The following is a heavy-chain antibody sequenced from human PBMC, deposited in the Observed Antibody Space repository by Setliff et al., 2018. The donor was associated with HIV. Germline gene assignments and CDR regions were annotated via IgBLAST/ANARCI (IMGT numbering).Heavy chain of an antibody. CDR1: DDSISSGGHY. V-gene: IGHV4-31*03. J-gene: IGHJ5*02. CDR3: ARDRALRSYFDP. CDR2: IYSSGTT. D-gene: IGHD3-10*01. Sequence: PSETLSLTCTVSDDSISSGGHYWNWIRQHPGKGLEWIGFIYSSGTTSYNPSLKSRVAISLDPSKNQFSLKLSSVTAADTAVYYCARDRALRSYFDPWGPGTRVTVSS.